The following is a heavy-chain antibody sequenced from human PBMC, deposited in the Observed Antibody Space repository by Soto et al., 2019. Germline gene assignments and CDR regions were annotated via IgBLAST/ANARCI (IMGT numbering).Heavy chain of an antibody. CDR3: SRAEVVVSTATHSSYHYGKDV. V-gene: IGHV3-53*01. D-gene: IGHD2-15*01. CDR2: IYSGGST. CDR1: GFTVSSNY. Sequence: EVQQVESGGDLIQPGGSLRLSCAASGFTVSSNYMSWVRQAPGKGLEWVSVIYSGGSTYYADSVKGRFTISRDNSKNTLNLQINCRRADDLAVYYSSRAEVVVSTATHSSYHYGKDVWGQGTTVTVS. J-gene: IGHJ6*02.